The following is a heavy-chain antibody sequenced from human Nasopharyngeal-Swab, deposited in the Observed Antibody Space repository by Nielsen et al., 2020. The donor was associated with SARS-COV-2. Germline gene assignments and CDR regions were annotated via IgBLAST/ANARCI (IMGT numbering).Heavy chain of an antibody. CDR3: ASKAYSSGWTVDYYGMDV. Sequence: GESLKISCAASGFTFSSYSMNWVRQAPGKGLEWVSYISSSSSTMYYADSVKGRFTISRDNAKNSLYLQMNSLRDEDTAVYYCASKAYSSGWTVDYYGMDVWGQGTTVTVSS. V-gene: IGHV3-48*02. J-gene: IGHJ6*02. D-gene: IGHD6-19*01. CDR2: ISSSSSTM. CDR1: GFTFSSYS.